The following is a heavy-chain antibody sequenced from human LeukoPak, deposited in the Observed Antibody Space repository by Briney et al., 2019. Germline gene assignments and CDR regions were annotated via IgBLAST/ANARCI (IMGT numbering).Heavy chain of an antibody. V-gene: IGHV4-39*07. J-gene: IGHJ6*03. D-gene: IGHD3-22*01. CDR1: GGSISSSSYY. CDR3: ARAAYYYDGSGSNYYYYMDV. Sequence: SETLSLTCTVSGGSISSSSYYWGWIRQPPGKGLEWIGYIYQSGSTYYNPSLKSRVTISVDRSKNQFSLKLSSVTAADTAVYYCARAAYYYDGSGSNYYYYMDVWGKGTTVTVSS. CDR2: IYQSGST.